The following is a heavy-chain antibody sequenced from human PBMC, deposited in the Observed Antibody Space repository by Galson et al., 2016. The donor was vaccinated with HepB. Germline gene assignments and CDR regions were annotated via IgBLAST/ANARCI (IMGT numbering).Heavy chain of an antibody. CDR3: ARDPMATRYYFYGMDV. CDR1: GFTVSNNY. J-gene: IGHJ6*02. Sequence: SLRLSCAASGFTVSNNYMSWVRQAPGKGLEWVSVIYSGGSTYYADSVKGRFTISRDNPKNTLYLQMNSLRAGDTAVYYCARDPMATRYYFYGMDVWGQGTTVTVSS. CDR2: IYSGGST. D-gene: IGHD5-24*01. V-gene: IGHV3-53*01.